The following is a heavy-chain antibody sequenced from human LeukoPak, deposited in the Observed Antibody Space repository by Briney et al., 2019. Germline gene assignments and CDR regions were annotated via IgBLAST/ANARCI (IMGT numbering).Heavy chain of an antibody. D-gene: IGHD3-10*01. V-gene: IGHV3-23*01. CDR1: GFGFSTYA. Sequence: GSLKLSCEASGFGFSTYAMSWVRQAPGKGLEWVAGISGSGEDTHYAHSVKGRFRISRDNSKNTLYLQMNSLRNEDTAIYYCASGTYRLGDYWGQGTLVPVSS. CDR3: ASGTYRLGDY. J-gene: IGHJ4*02. CDR2: ISGSGEDT.